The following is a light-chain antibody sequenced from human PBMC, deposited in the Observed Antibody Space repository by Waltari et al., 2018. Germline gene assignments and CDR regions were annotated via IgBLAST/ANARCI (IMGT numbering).Light chain of an antibody. V-gene: IGKV1-39*01. CDR1: QSISSY. J-gene: IGKJ2*01. Sequence: DIQMTQSPSSLSASVGERVTITCRASQSISSYLNWYQQKPWTAPKLLIYAASSLQSGVPSRCSGSGSGTDFTLTISSLQPEDFATYYCQQSYSTASYTFGQGTKLEIK. CDR2: AAS. CDR3: QQSYSTASYT.